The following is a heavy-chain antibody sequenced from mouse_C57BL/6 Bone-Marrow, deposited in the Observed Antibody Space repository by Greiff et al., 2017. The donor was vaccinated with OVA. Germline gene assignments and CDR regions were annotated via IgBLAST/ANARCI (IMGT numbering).Heavy chain of an antibody. Sequence: DVKLVESGGGLVQSGRSLRLSCATSGFTFSDFYMEWVRQAPGKGLEWIAASRNKANDYTTEYSASVKGRFIVSRDTSQSILYLQMNAMRAEDTAIYDCARAYYDYDDYAMDYWGQGTSVTVSS. CDR2: SRNKANDYTT. CDR3: ARAYYDYDDYAMDY. CDR1: GFTFSDFY. V-gene: IGHV7-1*01. D-gene: IGHD2-4*01. J-gene: IGHJ4*01.